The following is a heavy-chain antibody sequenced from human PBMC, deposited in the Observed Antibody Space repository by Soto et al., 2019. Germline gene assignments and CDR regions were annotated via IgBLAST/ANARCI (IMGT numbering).Heavy chain of an antibody. J-gene: IGHJ3*02. CDR2: IKQDGSEK. Sequence: EVQLVESGGGLVQPGGSLRLSCAASGFTFSSYWMSWVRQAPGKGLEWVANIKQDGSEKYYVDSVKGRFTISRDNAKNSLYLQMNSLRAEDTAVYYCARGAYSSSWFDAFDIWGQGTMVTVPS. V-gene: IGHV3-7*01. D-gene: IGHD6-13*01. CDR3: ARGAYSSSWFDAFDI. CDR1: GFTFSSYW.